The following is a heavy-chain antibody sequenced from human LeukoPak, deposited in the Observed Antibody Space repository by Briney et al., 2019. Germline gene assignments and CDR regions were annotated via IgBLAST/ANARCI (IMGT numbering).Heavy chain of an antibody. V-gene: IGHV3-30*04. CDR3: ARTHDYGDSRDAFDV. CDR1: EFIFSDYA. Sequence: PGGSLRLSCAASEFIFSDYAMDWVRQAPGKGLEWVSIISDYGSNRYYADSVRGRFTISRDNSKNTLYLQMNNLRAEDTGVYYCARTHDYGDSRDAFDVWGQGTVVTVSS. J-gene: IGHJ3*01. CDR2: ISDYGSNR. D-gene: IGHD4-17*01.